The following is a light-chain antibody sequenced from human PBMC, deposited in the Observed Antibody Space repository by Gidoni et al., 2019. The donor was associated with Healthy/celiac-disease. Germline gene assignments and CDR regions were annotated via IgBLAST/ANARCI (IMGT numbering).Light chain of an antibody. CDR3: YSTDSSGKRVV. V-gene: IGLV3-10*01. J-gene: IGLJ2*01. CDR1: ALPKKY. CDR2: EDS. Sequence: SYELTKPPSVSVSPAQTARITCSGDALPKKYADWYQQKSRQAPALVTYEDSKRPSGIPERFSGSSSGTMATLTISGAQVEDEADYYCYSTDSSGKRVVFGGGTKLTVL.